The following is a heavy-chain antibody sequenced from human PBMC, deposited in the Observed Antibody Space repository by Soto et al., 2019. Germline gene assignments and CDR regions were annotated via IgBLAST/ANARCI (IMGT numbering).Heavy chain of an antibody. Sequence: SETLSLTCRVSGVSVSSRSFYWGWIRQSPGKGLEWIGSITYGGNTYYNPSLESRLNMSVDTSKNQFSVRLTSVTAADTSVYYCARQGYKYGYFWGPGVWGRGNTGTVCS. CDR3: ARQGYKYGYFWGPGV. V-gene: IGHV4-39*01. D-gene: IGHD5-18*01. CDR2: ITYGGNT. CDR1: GVSVSSRSFY. J-gene: IGHJ6*02.